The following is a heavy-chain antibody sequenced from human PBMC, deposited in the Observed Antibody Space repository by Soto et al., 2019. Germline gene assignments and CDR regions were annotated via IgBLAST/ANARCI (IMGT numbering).Heavy chain of an antibody. CDR1: GGTFSSYA. Sequence: QVQLVQSGAEVKKPGSSVKVSCKASGGTFSSYAISWVRQAPGQGLEWMGGIIPIFGTANYAQKFQGRVTITADESTSTAYVELSSLRSEDTAVYYCARDGSGDYDGHYYYGMDVWGQGTTVTVSS. J-gene: IGHJ6*02. CDR3: ARDGSGDYDGHYYYGMDV. V-gene: IGHV1-69*12. CDR2: IIPIFGTA. D-gene: IGHD4-17*01.